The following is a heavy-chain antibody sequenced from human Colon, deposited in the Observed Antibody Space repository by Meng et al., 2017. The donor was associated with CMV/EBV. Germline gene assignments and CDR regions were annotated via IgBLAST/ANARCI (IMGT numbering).Heavy chain of an antibody. Sequence: GESLKISCAASGFTFSDYEMHWVRQAPGKGLEWVCYSSTRGSTIYYADSVKGRFTISRDNAKNSLYLEMKSLTVEYTAIYYCARVRGGAASGYYGLDFWGQGTTVTVSS. CDR2: SSTRGSTI. CDR3: ARVRGGAASGYYGLDF. CDR1: GFTFSDYE. V-gene: IGHV3-48*03. J-gene: IGHJ6*02. D-gene: IGHD3-10*01.